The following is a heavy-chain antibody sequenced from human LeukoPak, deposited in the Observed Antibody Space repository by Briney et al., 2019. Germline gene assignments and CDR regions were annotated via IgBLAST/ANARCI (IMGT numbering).Heavy chain of an antibody. D-gene: IGHD1-1*01. CDR1: GYTFTSYG. J-gene: IGHJ6*03. CDR3: ARVSADDYYYYYYYMDV. CDR2: ISAYNGNT. Sequence: GASVKVSCKASGYTFTSYGISWVRQAPGQGLEWMGWISAYNGNTNHAQKLQGRVTMTTDTSTSTAYMELRSLRSDDTAVYYCARVSADDYYYYYYYMDVWGKGTTVTVSS. V-gene: IGHV1-18*01.